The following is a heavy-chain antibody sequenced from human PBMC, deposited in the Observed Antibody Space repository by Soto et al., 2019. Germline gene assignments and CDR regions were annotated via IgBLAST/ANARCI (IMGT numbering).Heavy chain of an antibody. CDR2: IIPIFGTA. D-gene: IGHD5-12*01. J-gene: IGHJ6*02. V-gene: IGHV1-69*01. Sequence: QVQLVQSGAEVKKPGSSVKVSCKASGGTFSSYAISWVRQAPGQGLEWMGGIIPIFGTANYAQKFQGRVTMTADDSPSTAYMELSSLRSEDTAVYYCARPDRDGYKTYGMDVWGQGTTVPVSS. CDR3: ARPDRDGYKTYGMDV. CDR1: GGTFSSYA.